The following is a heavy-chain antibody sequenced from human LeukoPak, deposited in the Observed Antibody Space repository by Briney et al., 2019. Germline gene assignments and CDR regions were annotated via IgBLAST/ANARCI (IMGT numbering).Heavy chain of an antibody. CDR3: ASRDTVTVKRAPDY. Sequence: PSETLSLTCAVYGGSFSGYYWSSIRQPPGKGLEWIGEINHSGSTNYNPSLKSRVTISVDTSKNQFSLKLSSVTAADTAVYYCASRDTVTVKRAPDYWGQGTLVTVSS. CDR2: INHSGST. J-gene: IGHJ4*02. CDR1: GGSFSGYY. D-gene: IGHD4-17*01. V-gene: IGHV4-34*01.